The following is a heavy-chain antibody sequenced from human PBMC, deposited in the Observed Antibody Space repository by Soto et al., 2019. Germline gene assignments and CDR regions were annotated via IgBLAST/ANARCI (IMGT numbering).Heavy chain of an antibody. V-gene: IGHV1-69*13. D-gene: IGHD3-3*01. Sequence: GASVKVSCKASGGTFSSYAISWVRQAPGQGLEWMGGIIPIFGTANYAQKFQGRVTITADESTSTAYMELSSLRSEDTAVYYCARDVTIFGVARTLRPAGLGYWGQGTLVTVSS. CDR2: IIPIFGTA. J-gene: IGHJ4*02. CDR3: ARDVTIFGVARTLRPAGLGY. CDR1: GGTFSSYA.